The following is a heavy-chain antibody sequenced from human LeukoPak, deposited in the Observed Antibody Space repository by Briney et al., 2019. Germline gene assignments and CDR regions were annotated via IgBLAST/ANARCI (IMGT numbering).Heavy chain of an antibody. CDR1: GGSFSGYY. D-gene: IGHD3-10*01. CDR2: IYHSGST. Sequence: SETLSLTCAVYGGSFSGYYWSWIRQPPGKGLEWIGSIYHSGSTYYNPSLKSRVTISVDTSKNQFSLKLSSVTAADTAVYYCARDLTYGSGSYFPFDPWGQGTLVTVSS. J-gene: IGHJ5*02. V-gene: IGHV4-34*01. CDR3: ARDLTYGSGSYFPFDP.